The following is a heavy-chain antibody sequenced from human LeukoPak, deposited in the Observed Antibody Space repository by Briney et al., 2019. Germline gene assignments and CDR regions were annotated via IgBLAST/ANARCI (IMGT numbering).Heavy chain of an antibody. CDR1: GFTVSSNY. D-gene: IGHD6-13*01. CDR2: IYSGGST. V-gene: IGHV3-66*02. Sequence: AGGSLRLSCAASGFTVSSNYMSWVRQTPGKGLEWVSVIYSGGSTYYADSVKGRFTISRDNSKNTLYLQMNSLRAEDTAVYYCARELPRIAAAGKGGYWGQGTLVTVSS. J-gene: IGHJ4*02. CDR3: ARELPRIAAAGKGGY.